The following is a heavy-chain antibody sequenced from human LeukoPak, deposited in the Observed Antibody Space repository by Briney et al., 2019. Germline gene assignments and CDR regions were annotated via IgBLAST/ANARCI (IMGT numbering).Heavy chain of an antibody. V-gene: IGHV3-15*01. D-gene: IGHD5-18*01. CDR1: RFTFSNAW. Sequence: PGGSLRLSCAASRFTFSNAWMSWVRQAPGKGLEWVGRIKSKTSGGTTDYAAPVKGRFAISREDSKNTLYLQMNSLKAEDAPVYYCTTEGYTYGYHSFDIWGQGTMVTVSS. J-gene: IGHJ3*02. CDR2: IKSKTSGGTT. CDR3: TTEGYTYGYHSFDI.